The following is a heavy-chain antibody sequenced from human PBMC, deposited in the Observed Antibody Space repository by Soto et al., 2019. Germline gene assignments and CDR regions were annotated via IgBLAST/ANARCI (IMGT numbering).Heavy chain of an antibody. D-gene: IGHD2-2*01. J-gene: IGHJ4*02. V-gene: IGHV4-34*01. Sequence: GCYRSIKKKPPGKGLEWIGYINYSGSTNYNPSLKSRVTISIDTSKNQFSLNLSSLTAADTAVYYCARGGWEVPAAASDYWGQRTPLSVSS. CDR3: ARGGWEVPAAASDY. CDR2: INYSGST. CDR1: GCY.